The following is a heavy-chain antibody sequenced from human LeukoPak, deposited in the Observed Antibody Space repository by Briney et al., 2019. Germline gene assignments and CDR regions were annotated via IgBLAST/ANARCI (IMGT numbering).Heavy chain of an antibody. CDR1: GTSFSSYY. J-gene: IGHJ4*02. V-gene: IGHV4-34*01. D-gene: IGHD4-17*01. Sequence: SESLSLTCAVSGTSFSSYYWSWIRQPPGKGLEWIGEVNHSGYTNDNPSLKSRVTISVDTSKNQFSLRLRSVTAADTGVYFCARMTTGHDFWGQGTLVTVSS. CDR3: ARMTTGHDF. CDR2: VNHSGYT.